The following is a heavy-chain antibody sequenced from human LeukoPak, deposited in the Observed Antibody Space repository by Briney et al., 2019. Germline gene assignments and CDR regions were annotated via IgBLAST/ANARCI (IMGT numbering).Heavy chain of an antibody. CDR2: IPYDGSNK. D-gene: IGHD3-9*01. V-gene: IGHV3-30*04. CDR3: ASGKYTYVDYCFTP. Sequence: PGGSLRLTCAASGFTFSSYDMHWVRQAPGKGLEWVAVIPYDGSNKYYADSVKGRFTISRDNSKNTLYLQMNSLRAEDTAVYFCASGKYTYVDYCFTPWAQEPLVTVSS. J-gene: IGHJ5*02. CDR1: GFTFSSYD.